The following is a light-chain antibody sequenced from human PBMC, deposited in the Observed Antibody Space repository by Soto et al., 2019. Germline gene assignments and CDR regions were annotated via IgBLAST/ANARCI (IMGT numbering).Light chain of an antibody. CDR1: GSNIGAGYD. Sequence: QSVLTQPPSVSGAPGQRGTISCTGSGSNIGAGYDVHWYQQLPGTAPKLLISGNSNRPSGVPDRFSGSKSGTSASLAITGLQAEDEADYYCQYYDSSLSRVFGGGTKVTVL. J-gene: IGLJ2*01. CDR2: GNS. CDR3: QYYDSSLSRV. V-gene: IGLV1-40*01.